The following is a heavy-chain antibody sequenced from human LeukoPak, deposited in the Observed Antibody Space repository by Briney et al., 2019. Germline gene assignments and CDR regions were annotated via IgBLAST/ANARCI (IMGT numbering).Heavy chain of an antibody. V-gene: IGHV4-38-2*01. Sequence: PSETLSLTCAFSGYSISSGYYWGWIRQPPGKGLEWIGSIYHSGSTYYNPSLKSRVTISVDTSKNQFSLKLSSVTAADTAVYYCARHRYCSSTSCQGSDYWGQGTLVTVSS. J-gene: IGHJ4*02. D-gene: IGHD2-2*01. CDR2: IYHSGST. CDR1: GYSISSGYY. CDR3: ARHRYCSSTSCQGSDY.